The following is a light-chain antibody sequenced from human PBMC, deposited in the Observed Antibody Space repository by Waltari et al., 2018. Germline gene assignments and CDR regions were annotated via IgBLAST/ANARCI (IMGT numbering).Light chain of an antibody. V-gene: IGKV2-28*01. CDR1: QTLLHNNGNKY. Sequence: DIVMTQSPLSLPVTPGEPASISCRSSQTLLHNNGNKYLDWYVQKPGQSPQLLIYLGSNRASGVPDRFSGSGSGTDFTPEISSVEADDVGIYYCMQALESPLTFGGGTQLEIK. CDR2: LGS. CDR3: MQALESPLT. J-gene: IGKJ4*01.